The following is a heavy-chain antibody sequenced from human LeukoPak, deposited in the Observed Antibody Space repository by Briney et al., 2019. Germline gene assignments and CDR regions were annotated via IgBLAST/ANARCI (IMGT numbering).Heavy chain of an antibody. D-gene: IGHD5-18*01. CDR1: GGSISSSSYY. CDR2: IYYSGST. J-gene: IGHJ5*02. CDR3: ARGGGLWLGSWFDP. Sequence: SETLSLTCTVSGGSISSSSYYWGWIRQPPGKGLEWIGYIYYSGSTNYNPSLKSRVTISVDTSKNQFSLKLSSVTAADTAVYYCARGGGLWLGSWFDPWGQGTLVTVSS. V-gene: IGHV4-61*05.